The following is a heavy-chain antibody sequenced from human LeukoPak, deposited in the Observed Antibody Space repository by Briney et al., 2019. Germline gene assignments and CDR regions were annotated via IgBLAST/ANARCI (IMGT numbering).Heavy chain of an antibody. CDR3: ARDPLITMVRGVKGMDV. CDR1: GGSFSGYY. D-gene: IGHD3-10*01. CDR2: INHSGST. Sequence: SETLSLTCAVYGGSFSGYYWSWIRQPPGKGLEWIGEINHSGSTNYNPSLKSRVTISVDTSKNQFSLKLSSVTAADTAVYYCARDPLITMVRGVKGMDVWGQGTTVTVSS. V-gene: IGHV4-34*01. J-gene: IGHJ6*02.